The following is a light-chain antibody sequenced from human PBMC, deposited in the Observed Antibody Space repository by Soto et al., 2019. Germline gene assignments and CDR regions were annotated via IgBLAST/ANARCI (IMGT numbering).Light chain of an antibody. J-gene: IGKJ2*01. CDR3: QQSYSAPYT. CDR1: QSISDY. V-gene: IGKV1-39*01. CDR2: GAS. Sequence: DIHMTQSPSSLSASVGDRVTITCRASQSISDYLNWYQEKPGKPPKVLIYGASSLQSGVPSRFSGSGSGTDFTLTISSLQPEDFATYYCQQSYSAPYTFGQGTKLEIK.